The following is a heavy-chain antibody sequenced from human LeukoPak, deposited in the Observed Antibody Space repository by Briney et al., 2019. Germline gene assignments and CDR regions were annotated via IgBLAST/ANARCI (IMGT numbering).Heavy chain of an antibody. J-gene: IGHJ4*02. V-gene: IGHV3-7*05. CDR2: INQDGSEK. CDR1: GLXFNTYW. D-gene: IGHD2/OR15-2a*01. Sequence: GGSLRLSCAASGLXFNTYWISWVRQAPGKGLEWLATINQDGSEKYYVDSVKGRFTISRDNAKNSLFLQMNSLRAEDTAVYYCTTFYTRLTDYWGQGTLVTVSS. CDR3: TTFYTRLTDY.